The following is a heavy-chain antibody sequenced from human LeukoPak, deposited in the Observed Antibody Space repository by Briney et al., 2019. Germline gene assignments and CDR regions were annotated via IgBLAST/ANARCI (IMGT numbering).Heavy chain of an antibody. D-gene: IGHD3-22*01. CDR3: ARHSSGRDY. J-gene: IGHJ4*02. CDR2: IYYSGST. V-gene: IGHV4-39*01. CDR1: GGSISSSSYY. Sequence: SETLSLTCTASGGSISSSSYYWGWIRQPPGKGLEWIGSIYYSGSTYYNPSLKSRVTISVDTSKNQFSLKLSSVTAADTAVYYCARHSSGRDYWGQGTLVTVSS.